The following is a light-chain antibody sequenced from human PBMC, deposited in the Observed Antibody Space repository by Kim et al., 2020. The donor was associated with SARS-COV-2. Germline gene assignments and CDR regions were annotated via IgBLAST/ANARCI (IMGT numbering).Light chain of an antibody. Sequence: APGKTARIPCGGNNIETKSGQGYQQKPGQAPVRVVYFDSDRPSGIPERFSGSISGNTATLTISRVEAGDEADYYCQVWHSSSGHVVFGGGTQLTVL. CDR3: QVWHSSSGHVV. J-gene: IGLJ2*01. CDR1: NIETKS. V-gene: IGLV3-21*03. CDR2: FDS.